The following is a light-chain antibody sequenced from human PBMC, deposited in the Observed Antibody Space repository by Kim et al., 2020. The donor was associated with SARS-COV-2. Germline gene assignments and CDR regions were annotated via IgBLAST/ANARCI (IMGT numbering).Light chain of an antibody. CDR2: ITS. CDR3: QQYGSIQST. CDR1: QSVISNY. J-gene: IGKJ5*01. Sequence: PAERATPSCRASQSVISNYLAWYQQKPGQAPRLLIYITSTRASGIPDRFSGGGSGTDFTLTISKLEPEDFAVYYCQQYGSIQSTFGQGTRLEIK. V-gene: IGKV3-20*01.